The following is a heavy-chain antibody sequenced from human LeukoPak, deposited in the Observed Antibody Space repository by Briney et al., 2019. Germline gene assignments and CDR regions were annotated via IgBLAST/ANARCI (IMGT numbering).Heavy chain of an antibody. CDR2: ISSSSSYI. V-gene: IGHV3-21*01. CDR3: ARLGYDSSGYTAFDI. Sequence: PGGSLRLSCAASGFTFSSYSMNWVRQAPGKGLEWVSSISSSSSYIYYADSVKGRFTISRDNAKNSLYLQMNGLRAEDTAVYYCARLGYDSSGYTAFDIWGQGTMVTVSS. CDR1: GFTFSSYS. J-gene: IGHJ3*02. D-gene: IGHD3-22*01.